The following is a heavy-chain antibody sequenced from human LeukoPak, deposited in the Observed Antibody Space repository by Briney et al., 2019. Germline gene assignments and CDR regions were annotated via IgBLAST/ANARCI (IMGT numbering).Heavy chain of an antibody. D-gene: IGHD3-22*01. CDR2: IYYSGST. Sequence: PSETLSLTCTVSGGSISSYYWSWIRQPPGKGLEWIGYIYYSGSTNYNPSLKSRVTISVDTSKNQFSLKLSSVTAADTAVYYCARVSGGSSGYVTYYYGMDVWGQGTTVTVSS. V-gene: IGHV4-59*01. CDR1: GGSISSYY. CDR3: ARVSGGSSGYVTYYYGMDV. J-gene: IGHJ6*02.